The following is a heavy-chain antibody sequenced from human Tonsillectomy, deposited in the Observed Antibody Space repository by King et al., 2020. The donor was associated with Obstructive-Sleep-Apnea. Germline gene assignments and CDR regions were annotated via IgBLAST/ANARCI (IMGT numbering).Heavy chain of an antibody. CDR1: GFTFSRYD. V-gene: IGHV3-13*01. D-gene: IGHD3-22*01. J-gene: IGHJ4*01. CDR2: IGTADDT. Sequence: VQLVESGGGLVQPGGSLRLSCAASGFTFSRYDMHWVRQSTDKGLDWVSAIGTADDTYYAGSVKGRFTISRDNAKNSLYLQMHSLRAGDTAVYYCARLNESSGHYDYWGQGTLVTVSS. CDR3: ARLNESSGHYDY.